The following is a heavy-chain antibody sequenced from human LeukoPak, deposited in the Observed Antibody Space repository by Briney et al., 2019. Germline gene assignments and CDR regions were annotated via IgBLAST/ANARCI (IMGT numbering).Heavy chain of an antibody. CDR1: EFIVNDYY. CDR3: AREMVAGTFDS. D-gene: IGHD6-19*01. J-gene: IGHJ4*02. V-gene: IGHV3-11*01. Sequence: GGSLRLSCVVSEFIVNDYYMSWIRQAPGKGLEWVADIGGSDSIVVYAASVRGRFSISRDFAKNSLYLEMNSLRAEDTAVYYCAREMVAGTFDSWGQGALVTVSS. CDR2: IGGSDSIV.